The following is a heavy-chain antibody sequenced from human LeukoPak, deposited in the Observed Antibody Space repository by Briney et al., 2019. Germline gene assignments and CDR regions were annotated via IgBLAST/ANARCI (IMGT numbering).Heavy chain of an antibody. D-gene: IGHD3-10*01. CDR1: GYTFTSHA. CDR2: INAGNGNT. V-gene: IGHV1-3*01. J-gene: IGHJ6*04. Sequence: ASVKVSCKASGYTFTSHAMHWMRQAPGQRLEWMGWINAGNGNTKYSQKFQGRVTITRDTSASTAYMELSSLRSEDTAVYYCARDYYYGSGGYGMDVWGKGTTVTVSS. CDR3: ARDYYYGSGGYGMDV.